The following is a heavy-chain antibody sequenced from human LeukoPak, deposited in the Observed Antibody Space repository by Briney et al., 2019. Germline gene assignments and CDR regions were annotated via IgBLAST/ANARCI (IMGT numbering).Heavy chain of an antibody. Sequence: SETLSLTCTVSGGSISSYYWSWIRQPPGKGLEWIGYIYYSGSTNYNPSLKRRVTISVDTSKNQFSLKLSSVTAADTAVYYCARGKDSNYSYYYYYYYMDVWGKGTTVTVSS. J-gene: IGHJ6*03. V-gene: IGHV4-59*01. CDR2: IYYSGST. CDR3: ARGKDSNYSYYYYYYYMDV. D-gene: IGHD4-11*01. CDR1: GGSISSYY.